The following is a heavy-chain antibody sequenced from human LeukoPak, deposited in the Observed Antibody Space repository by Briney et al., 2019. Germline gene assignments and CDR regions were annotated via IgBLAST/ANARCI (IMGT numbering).Heavy chain of an antibody. Sequence: GGSLRLSCAASGFTFSTYSMNWVRQAPGKGLEWVSYISSSSSTIYYADSVKGRFTISRDNAKNSLYLQMNSLRAEDTAVYYCARDPSIVVVPATIGWFDPWGQGTLVTVSS. CDR1: GFTFSTYS. V-gene: IGHV3-48*04. CDR3: ARDPSIVVVPATIGWFDP. J-gene: IGHJ5*02. CDR2: ISSSSSTI. D-gene: IGHD2-2*02.